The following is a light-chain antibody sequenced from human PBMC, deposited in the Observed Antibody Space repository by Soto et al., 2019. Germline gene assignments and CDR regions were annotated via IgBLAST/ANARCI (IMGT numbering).Light chain of an antibody. J-gene: IGKJ1*01. CDR3: QEYGNWPRT. CDR1: QSVSSN. V-gene: IGKV3-15*01. CDR2: DAS. Sequence: IVMTQSPATLSVSPGERATLSCRASQSVSSNLAWVQQKPGQAPRLLIFDASTRATGIPARFSGSGSGTEFTLTISSLQSEDFAVYYCQEYGNWPRTFGQGTKVEIK.